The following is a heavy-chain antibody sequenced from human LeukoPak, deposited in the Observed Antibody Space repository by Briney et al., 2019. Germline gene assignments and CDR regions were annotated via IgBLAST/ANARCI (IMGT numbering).Heavy chain of an antibody. D-gene: IGHD6-19*01. CDR3: ARRGAVAGTLYY. V-gene: IGHV3-21*01. J-gene: IGHJ4*02. Sequence: GGSLRLSCAASGFTFSSYSMNWVRQAPGKGLEWVSSISSSSSYIYYADSVKGRCTISRDNAKNSLYLQMSSLRAEDTAVYYCARRGAVAGTLYYWSQGTLVTVSS. CDR2: ISSSSSYI. CDR1: GFTFSSYS.